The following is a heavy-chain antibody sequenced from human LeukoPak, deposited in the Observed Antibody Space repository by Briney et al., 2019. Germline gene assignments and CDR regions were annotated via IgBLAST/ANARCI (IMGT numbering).Heavy chain of an antibody. Sequence: PGGSLRLSCAASGFIFSNYGMHWVRQAPGKGQEWVAVISYDGSNKYYADSVKGRFTISRDNSKNTLYLQMNSLRAEDTAVYYCAKDTKPRLAAAAPFHWGQGTLVTVSS. CDR3: AKDTKPRLAAAAPFH. J-gene: IGHJ4*02. CDR2: ISYDGSNK. CDR1: GFIFSNYG. D-gene: IGHD6-13*01. V-gene: IGHV3-30*18.